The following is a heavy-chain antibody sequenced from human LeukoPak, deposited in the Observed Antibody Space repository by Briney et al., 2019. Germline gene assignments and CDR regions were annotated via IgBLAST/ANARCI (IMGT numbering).Heavy chain of an antibody. CDR2: NSAHNGDT. J-gene: IGHJ6*02. D-gene: IGHD6-19*01. CDR3: ARGAGYSSSRRRNYYYGMDV. Sequence: ASVKVSCKASGYSFNSNGISWVRQAPGQGLEWMGWNSAHNGDTNYAQKFQGRVTMTTDTSTSTAYMELRSLRSDDTAVYYCARGAGYSSSRRRNYYYGMDVWGQGTTVTVSS. CDR1: GYSFNSNG. V-gene: IGHV1-18*01.